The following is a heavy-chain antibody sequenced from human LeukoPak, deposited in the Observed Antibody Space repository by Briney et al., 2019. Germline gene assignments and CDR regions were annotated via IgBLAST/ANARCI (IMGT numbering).Heavy chain of an antibody. V-gene: IGHV1-8*03. CDR1: GGTFSSYT. CDR2: MNPNSANT. D-gene: IGHD1-14*01. CDR3: ARTLPGGVVDY. Sequence: GSSVKVSCKASGGTFSSYTISWVRQATGQGLEWMGWMNPNSANTGYAQKFQGRVTISRDTSKSTAYMELSSLRSGDTAVYYCARTLPGGVVDYWGQGTLVTVSS. J-gene: IGHJ4*02.